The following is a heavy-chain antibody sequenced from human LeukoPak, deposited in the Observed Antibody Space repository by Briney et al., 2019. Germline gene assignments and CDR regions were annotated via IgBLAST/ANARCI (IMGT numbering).Heavy chain of an antibody. CDR2: IYYSGST. J-gene: IGHJ3*02. D-gene: IGHD3-16*01. CDR1: DDSVSSSRYY. V-gene: IGHV4-61*01. Sequence: SETLSLTCTVSDDSVSSSRYYWTWIRQPPGKGLEWIGYIYYSGSTNYNPSLKSRITIAVDRSKNQFSLKLSSVTAADTAVYYCARNDGDIWGQGTMVTVSS. CDR3: ARNDGDI.